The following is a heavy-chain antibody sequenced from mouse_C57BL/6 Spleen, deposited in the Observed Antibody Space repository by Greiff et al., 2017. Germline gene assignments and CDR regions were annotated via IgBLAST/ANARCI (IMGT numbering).Heavy chain of an antibody. CDR2: IDPADGDT. CDR3: TTENYGSLDY. V-gene: IGHV14-4*01. D-gene: IGHD1-1*01. CDR1: GFNIKDYY. Sequence: EVQLQPPGAELVRPGASVKLSCTASGFNIKDYYMHWVKQRPEQGLEWIGWIDPADGDTEDAAKFQGKATVTADTSSNTAYRQLSSLTSEDTAVYYWTTENYGSLDYWGQGTPLTVSS. J-gene: IGHJ2*01.